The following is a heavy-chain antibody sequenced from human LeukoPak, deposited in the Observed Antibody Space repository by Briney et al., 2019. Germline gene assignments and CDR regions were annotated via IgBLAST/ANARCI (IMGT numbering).Heavy chain of an antibody. Sequence: PGGSLRLSCAASGFTFTSYWMHWVRQAPGKGLVWVSLVETDGSSATYADSVRGRFTISRDNAKNTVYLQMNSLRAEDTAVYYCARDWPGVYYYYYYGMDVWGQGTTVTVSS. CDR3: ARDWPGVYYYYYYGMDV. CDR1: GFTFTSYW. D-gene: IGHD6-6*01. J-gene: IGHJ6*02. CDR2: VETDGSSA. V-gene: IGHV3-74*01.